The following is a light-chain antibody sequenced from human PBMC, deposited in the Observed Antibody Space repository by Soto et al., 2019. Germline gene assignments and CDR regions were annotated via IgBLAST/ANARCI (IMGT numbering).Light chain of an antibody. CDR2: KAS. CDR1: QSISSW. CDR3: QEYNIYPMYT. Sequence: DIQMTQSPSTLSASVGDRVTITCRASQSISSWLAWYQQKPGEAPKLLIYKASSLESGVPSRFSGSGSGTEFTLTFSSLQPDEFGADYCQEYNIYPMYTFGQGTKLEIK. J-gene: IGKJ2*01. V-gene: IGKV1-5*03.